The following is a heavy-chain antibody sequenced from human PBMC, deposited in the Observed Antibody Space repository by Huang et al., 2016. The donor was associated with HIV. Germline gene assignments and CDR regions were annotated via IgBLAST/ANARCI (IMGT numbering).Heavy chain of an antibody. Sequence: QVHLVQSGAEVKKPGASVKVSCKASGYTFTNYDINWVRQAPGRGLAWMGEMNHNTGNTGLAQGFQGRVTMTRKTSITTAYMELTSLTSEDTAMYYCARSAYGDLDYWGLGTLVIVSS. V-gene: IGHV1-8*02. CDR2: MNHNTGNT. D-gene: IGHD4-17*01. CDR3: ARSAYGDLDY. CDR1: GYTFTNYD. J-gene: IGHJ4*02.